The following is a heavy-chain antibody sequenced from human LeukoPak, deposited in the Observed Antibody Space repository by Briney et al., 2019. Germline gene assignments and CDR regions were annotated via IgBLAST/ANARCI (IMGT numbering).Heavy chain of an antibody. D-gene: IGHD3-10*01. V-gene: IGHV4-39*07. CDR1: GGSISSSSYY. J-gene: IGHJ4*02. CDR3: ASHYGSGGTEYYFDY. Sequence: SETLSLTCTVSGGSISSSSYYWGWLRQPPGKGLEGIGSIYTSGSTNYNPSLKSRVTMSVDTSKNQFSLKLSSVTAADTAVYYCASHYGSGGTEYYFDYWGQGTLVTVSS. CDR2: IYTSGST.